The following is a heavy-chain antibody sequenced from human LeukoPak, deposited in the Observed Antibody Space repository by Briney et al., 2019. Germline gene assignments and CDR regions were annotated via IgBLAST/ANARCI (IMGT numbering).Heavy chain of an antibody. V-gene: IGHV1-2*02. J-gene: IGHJ4*02. CDR1: GYTFTGYY. CDR3: ARDPREGIVIVPGPE. D-gene: IGHD2-2*01. CDR2: INPNSGGT. Sequence: ASLKVSCKASGYTFTGYYIHWVRQAPGQGLEWMGWINPNSGGTDYAQQFQGRVTMTRDTSISTAYMELSRLRSDDTAVYYCARDPREGIVIVPGPEWGQGTLVTVSS.